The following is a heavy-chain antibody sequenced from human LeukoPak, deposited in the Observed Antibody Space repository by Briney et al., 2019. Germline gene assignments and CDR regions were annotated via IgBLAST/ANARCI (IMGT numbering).Heavy chain of an antibody. CDR1: GYTLTGYY. Sequence: VASVKVSCKASGYTLTGYYIHWVRQAPGQGLEWMGWINPNSGGTNYEQKFQGRVTMTRDTSISTAYMELSRLKSDDTAVYYCASGNRADSSGYYYAYWGQGTLVTVSS. J-gene: IGHJ4*02. V-gene: IGHV1-2*02. CDR3: ASGNRADSSGYYYAY. D-gene: IGHD3-22*01. CDR2: INPNSGGT.